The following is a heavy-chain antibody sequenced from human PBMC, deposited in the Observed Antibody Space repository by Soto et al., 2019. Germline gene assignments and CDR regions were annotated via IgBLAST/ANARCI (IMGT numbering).Heavy chain of an antibody. CDR2: IYNSGST. V-gene: IGHV4-59*01. CDR1: GGSFSGYY. J-gene: IGHJ4*02. D-gene: IGHD3-16*02. Sequence: SETLSLTCAIYGGSFSGYYWSWIRQPPGKGLEWIGYIYNSGSTNYNPSLKSRVTISVDTSKNQLSLKLSSVTAADTAVYYCARCQDASRYCYFDACGQGTLV. CDR3: ARCQDASRYCYFDA.